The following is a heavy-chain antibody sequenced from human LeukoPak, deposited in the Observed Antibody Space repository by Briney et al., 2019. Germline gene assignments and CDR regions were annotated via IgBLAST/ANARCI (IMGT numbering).Heavy chain of an antibody. CDR1: GGSISSGGSR. Sequence: PSQTLSLTCNVSGGSISSGGSRWSWIRQHPGKGLEWIGYIYYSGSTYYNPSLESRLTMSVDTSKNQFSLKLSSVTAADTAVYYCARDLSGRNAFDIWGQGTMVTVSS. J-gene: IGHJ3*02. CDR3: ARDLSGRNAFDI. CDR2: IYYSGST. D-gene: IGHD2-15*01. V-gene: IGHV4-31*03.